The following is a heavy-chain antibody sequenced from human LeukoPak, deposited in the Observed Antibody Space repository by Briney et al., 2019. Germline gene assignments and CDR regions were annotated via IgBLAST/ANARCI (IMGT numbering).Heavy chain of an antibody. Sequence: GGSLRLSCAASGFTFSSYAMSWVRQAPGKGLEWVSAISGSGGSTYYADSVKGRFTISRDNSKNTLYLQMNSLRAEDTAVYYCAKGSYIVVVPAAMNFDYWGQGTLVTVSS. CDR2: ISGSGGST. V-gene: IGHV3-23*01. D-gene: IGHD2-2*01. CDR1: GFTFSSYA. J-gene: IGHJ4*02. CDR3: AKGSYIVVVPAAMNFDY.